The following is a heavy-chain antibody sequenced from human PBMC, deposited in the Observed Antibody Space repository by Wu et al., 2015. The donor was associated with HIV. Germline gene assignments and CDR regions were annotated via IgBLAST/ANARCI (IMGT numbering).Heavy chain of an antibody. V-gene: IGHV1-18*01. CDR1: GYTLPSYG. CDR3: ASSSFYDTTGYSDAFNI. CDR2: ISATHGNT. J-gene: IGHJ3*02. D-gene: IGHD3-22*01. Sequence: QVQLVQSGPEVRKPGASVRVSCKASGYTLPSYGISWVRQAPGQGLEWMGWISATHGNTNYAQRFQGRVTLTTDTSTRTVYMDLRSLKSDDTAVFYCASSSFYDTTGYSDAFNIWAKGRWSPSLQ.